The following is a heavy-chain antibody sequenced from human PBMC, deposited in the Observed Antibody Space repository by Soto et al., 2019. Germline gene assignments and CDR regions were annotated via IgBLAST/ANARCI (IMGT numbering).Heavy chain of an antibody. J-gene: IGHJ4*02. Sequence: VQLVESGGGLVQPGGSLRLSCAASGFTFSSYSMNWVRQAPGEGLEWVSYISSSSGTIYYADSVKGRFTISRDNAKNSLYLQMNSLRDEDTAVYYCVGWYNFDYWGQGTLVTVSS. V-gene: IGHV3-48*02. CDR2: ISSSSGTI. CDR1: GFTFSSYS. CDR3: VGWYNFDY. D-gene: IGHD6-19*01.